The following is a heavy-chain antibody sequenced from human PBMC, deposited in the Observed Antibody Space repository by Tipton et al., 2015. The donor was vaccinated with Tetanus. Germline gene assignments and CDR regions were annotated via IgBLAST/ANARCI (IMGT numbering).Heavy chain of an antibody. CDR2: ISAYNGNP. J-gene: IGHJ3*02. CDR1: GYTFTSYG. V-gene: IGHV1-18*01. D-gene: IGHD3-22*01. Sequence: QSGAEVKKPGASVKVSCKASGYTFTSYGISWVRQAPGQGLEWMGWISAYNGNPNYAQKLQGRVTMTADTSTSTAYMELRSLRSDDTAVYYWARTGPYESSRGYAFDIWGQGTMVTVSS. CDR3: ARTGPYESSRGYAFDI.